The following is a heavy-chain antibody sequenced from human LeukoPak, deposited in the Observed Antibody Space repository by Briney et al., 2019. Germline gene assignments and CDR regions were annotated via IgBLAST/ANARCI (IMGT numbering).Heavy chain of an antibody. V-gene: IGHV4-59*01. Sequence: SETLSLTCTVSGGSISSYYWSWIRQPPGKGLEWIGYIYYSGSTNYNPSLKSRVTISVDTSKNQFSLKLSSVTAADTAVYYCARHSSSWYFYYFDYRGQGTLVTVSS. CDR2: IYYSGST. J-gene: IGHJ4*02. CDR3: ARHSSSWYFYYFDY. D-gene: IGHD6-13*01. CDR1: GGSISSYY.